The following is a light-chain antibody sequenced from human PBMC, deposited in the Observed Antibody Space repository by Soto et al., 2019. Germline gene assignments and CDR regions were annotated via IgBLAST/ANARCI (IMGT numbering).Light chain of an antibody. V-gene: IGKV3-15*01. CDR2: GSS. CDR3: QQYNNWHSWT. CDR1: QSVSSN. Sequence: PATLALSPGERATLSCRASQSVSSNLAWYQQKPVQAPRLLIYGSSTRATGIPARFSGSGSGTEFTLTISSLQYEDFAVYYCQQYNNWHSWTFGQGTKVDIK. J-gene: IGKJ1*01.